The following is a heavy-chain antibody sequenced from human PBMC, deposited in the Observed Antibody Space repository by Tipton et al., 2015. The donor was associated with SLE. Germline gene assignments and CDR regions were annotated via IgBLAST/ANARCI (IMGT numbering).Heavy chain of an antibody. CDR3: ARVWLINAFDI. V-gene: IGHV4-4*07. D-gene: IGHD3-16*01. J-gene: IGHJ3*02. CDR2: IYTSGAT. CDR1: GGSISFDY. Sequence: TLSLTCTVSGGSISFDYWSWIRQPAGKGLEWIGRIYTSGATDDNPSLKSRVTMSVDMSKNQIFLKMTSVTAADSAVYFCARVWLINAFDIWGQGTRVTVSS.